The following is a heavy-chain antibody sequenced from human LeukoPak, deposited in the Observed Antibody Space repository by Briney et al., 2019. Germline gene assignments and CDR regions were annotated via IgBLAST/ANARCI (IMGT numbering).Heavy chain of an antibody. D-gene: IGHD5-18*01. J-gene: IGHJ3*02. V-gene: IGHV5-51*01. CDR3: ARQGIQLWLENAFDI. CDR1: GYSFTSYW. Sequence: GESLKISCKGSGYSFTSYWIGWVRQMPGKGLEWMGIIHPGDSDTRYSPSFQGQVTISADKSISTAYLQWSSLKASDTAMYYCARQGIQLWLENAFDIWGQGTMVTVSS. CDR2: IHPGDSDT.